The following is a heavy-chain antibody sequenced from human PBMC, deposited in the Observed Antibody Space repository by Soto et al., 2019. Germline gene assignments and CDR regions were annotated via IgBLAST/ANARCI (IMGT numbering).Heavy chain of an antibody. CDR3: VTGHWNYFDY. Sequence: QVQLVESGGGVVQPGWSLRLSCAASGFTFSNNGMHWVRQAPGKGLEWVAFISNDESNTYYVDSVKGRFSISRDNSQNTLYLNMNTLRGADTAVYYCVTGHWNYFDYWGQGTLVTVSS. CDR2: ISNDESNT. J-gene: IGHJ4*02. CDR1: GFTFSNNG. V-gene: IGHV3-30*03. D-gene: IGHD3-3*01.